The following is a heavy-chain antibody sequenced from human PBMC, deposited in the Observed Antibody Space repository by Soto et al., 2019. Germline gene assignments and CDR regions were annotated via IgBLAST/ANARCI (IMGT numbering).Heavy chain of an antibody. CDR3: ARVYTTVNDIGLDY. CDR1: GGSISSYY. J-gene: IGHJ4*02. CDR2: IYYSGST. V-gene: IGHV4-59*01. Sequence: PSETLSLTCTFSGGSISSYYWSWIRQPPGKGLEWIGYIYYSGSTNYNPSLKSRVTISVDTSKNQFSLKLSSVTAADTAVYYCARVYTTVNDIGLDYWGQGTLVTVSS. D-gene: IGHD4-17*01.